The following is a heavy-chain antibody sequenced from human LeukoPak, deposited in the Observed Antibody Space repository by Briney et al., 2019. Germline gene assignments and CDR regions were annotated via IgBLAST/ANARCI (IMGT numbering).Heavy chain of an antibody. V-gene: IGHV3-74*01. D-gene: IGHD1-26*01. CDR3: ARAANYGSPTWSFDY. Sequence: PGGSLRLSCAASGFTLSNSWMHWVRQVPGEGLVWVSRIDFDGRITNYADSVKGRFTISRDNAKNTLYLQLKSLRVEDTAMYYCARAANYGSPTWSFDYWGQGTLVTVSS. J-gene: IGHJ4*02. CDR1: GFTLSNSW. CDR2: IDFDGRIT.